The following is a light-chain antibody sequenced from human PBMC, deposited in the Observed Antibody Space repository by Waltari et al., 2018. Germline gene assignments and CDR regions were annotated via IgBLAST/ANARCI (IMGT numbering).Light chain of an antibody. CDR3: QQGDGFHPIT. CDR2: AVS. Sequence: DIQMTQSPSSVSASVGDRVTITCRASQDISSWLAWYQQKPGQAPRLLIYAVSILHSGVPSRFSGSGSGTDFTLTITSLQPEDFAIYYCQQGDGFHPITFGQGTKVEI. V-gene: IGKV1-12*01. CDR1: QDISSW. J-gene: IGKJ1*01.